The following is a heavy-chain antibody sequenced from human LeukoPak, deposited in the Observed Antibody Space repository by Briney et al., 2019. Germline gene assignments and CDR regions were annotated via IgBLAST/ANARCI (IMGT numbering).Heavy chain of an antibody. CDR3: ARLDSSCYYSSSNFDC. D-gene: IGHD3-22*01. Sequence: GGSLRLSCAVSGFTFDDYGMSWVRQAPGKGLEWVSGINWNGGNTGYADAVKGRFTISRDNAKNSLYLQMNSLRADDTALYYCARLDSSCYYSSSNFDCWGQGTLVTVSS. CDR1: GFTFDDYG. J-gene: IGHJ4*02. CDR2: INWNGGNT. V-gene: IGHV3-20*04.